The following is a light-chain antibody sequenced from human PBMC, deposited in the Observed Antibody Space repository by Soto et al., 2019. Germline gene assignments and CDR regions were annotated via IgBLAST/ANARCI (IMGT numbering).Light chain of an antibody. Sequence: EIVLTQSPATLSLSPGERATLSCRASQSVSSYLAWYQQKPGQAPRLLTYDASNRATGIPDRFSGSGSGTDFTLTISRLEPEDFAVYYCQQYGSSSTFGQGTRLEIK. CDR3: QQYGSSST. CDR2: DAS. V-gene: IGKV3-20*01. CDR1: QSVSSY. J-gene: IGKJ5*01.